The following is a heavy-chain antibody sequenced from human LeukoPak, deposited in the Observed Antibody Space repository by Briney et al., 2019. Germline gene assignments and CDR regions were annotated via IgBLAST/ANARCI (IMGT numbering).Heavy chain of an antibody. J-gene: IGHJ4*02. CDR2: IYYSGST. CDR1: GGSISSSSYY. V-gene: IGHV4-39*02. D-gene: IGHD1-26*01. CDR3: AGERGPYYHYFDY. Sequence: KPSETLSLTCTVSGGSISSSSYYWGWIRQPPGKGLEWIGSIYYSGSTYYNPSLKSRVTISVDTSKNQFSLNLTSVTASDTAAYYCAGERGPYYHYFDYWGQGTLVTVSS.